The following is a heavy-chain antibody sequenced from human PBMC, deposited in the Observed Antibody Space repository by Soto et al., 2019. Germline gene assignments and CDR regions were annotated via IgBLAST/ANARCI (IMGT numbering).Heavy chain of an antibody. CDR2: IIPIFGTA. D-gene: IGHD3-22*01. V-gene: IGHV1-69*13. Sequence: SVKVSCKASGGTFSSYAISWVRQAPGQGLEWMGGIIPIFGTANYAQKFQGRVTITADESTSTAYMELSSLRSEDTAVYYCARSYSSGYYSLDYWGQGTLVTVSS. CDR3: ARSYSSGYYSLDY. CDR1: GGTFSSYA. J-gene: IGHJ4*02.